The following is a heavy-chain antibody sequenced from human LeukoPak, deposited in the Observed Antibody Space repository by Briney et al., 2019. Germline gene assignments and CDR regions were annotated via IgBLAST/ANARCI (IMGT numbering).Heavy chain of an antibody. V-gene: IGHV3-53*01. J-gene: IGHJ3*02. CDR1: GLTVSSTY. CDR2: IYSGGIT. D-gene: IGHD2-21*02. Sequence: GGSLRLSCAPSGLTVSSTYMSWLRQAPRKGLAWVSVIYSGGITHYADSVKGRFTISRDNPKNTLSLQMNSLRVEDTAVYYCAKSAVVSGVGVLDIWGQGTMVTVSS. CDR3: AKSAVVSGVGVLDI.